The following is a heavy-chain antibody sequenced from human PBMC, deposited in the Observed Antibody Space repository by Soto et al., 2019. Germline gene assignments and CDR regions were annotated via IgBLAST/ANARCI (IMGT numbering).Heavy chain of an antibody. CDR3: VHGYFFDN. V-gene: IGHV3-23*01. CDR2: ISDSGRTT. CDR1: GFTFSNYA. Sequence: EVQLLESGGDLVQPGGSLRLSCAASGFTFSNYAMSWVRQAPGQGLEWVSGISDSGRTTFYPDSVKGRFTISRDNSKNTLYLQLNSLPVEDTAVYYCVHGYFFDNWGQGTLVTVSS. J-gene: IGHJ4*02. D-gene: IGHD5-12*01.